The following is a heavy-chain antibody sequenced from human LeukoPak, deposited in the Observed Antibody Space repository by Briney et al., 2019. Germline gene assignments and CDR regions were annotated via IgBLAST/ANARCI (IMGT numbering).Heavy chain of an antibody. CDR2: IKSKTDGGTT. Sequence: GLSLRLSRSASGFTFTNAWMSWVRQAPGKGLEWVGRIKSKTDGGTTDYAAPVKGRFSISRDDSKNTLYLQMNSLKSEDTAVYYCQGGRFWGQGTLVTVSS. V-gene: IGHV3-15*01. CDR3: QGGRF. CDR1: GFTFTNAW. J-gene: IGHJ4*02. D-gene: IGHD1-26*01.